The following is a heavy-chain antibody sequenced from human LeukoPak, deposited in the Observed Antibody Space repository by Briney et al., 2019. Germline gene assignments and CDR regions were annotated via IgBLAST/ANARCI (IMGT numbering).Heavy chain of an antibody. V-gene: IGHV3-23*01. J-gene: IGHJ4*02. CDR3: ARDSNWGYFDY. CDR1: GFTFSTSA. CDR2: ITGSGGST. D-gene: IGHD7-27*01. Sequence: GGSLRLSCAASGFTFSTSAMSWVRQAPGRGLEWVSSITGSGGSTYYADSVKGRFTNSRDNSKNTLYLQMNSLRADDTALYYCARDSNWGYFDYWGQGTLVTVSS.